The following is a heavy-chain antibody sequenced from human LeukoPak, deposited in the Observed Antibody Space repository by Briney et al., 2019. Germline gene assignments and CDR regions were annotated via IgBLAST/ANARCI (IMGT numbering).Heavy chain of an antibody. CDR3: GRDFGLIGTKRSFDI. CDR2: IKSKTDGGTT. Sequence: GGSLRLSCAASGFTFSNAWMSWVRQAPGKGLEWVGRIKSKTDGGTTDYAAPVKGRFTISRDDSKNTLYLQMNSLKTEDTAVYYCGRDFGLIGTKRSFDIWGQGTLVTVSS. V-gene: IGHV3-15*01. CDR1: GFTFSNAW. D-gene: IGHD1-7*01. J-gene: IGHJ3*02.